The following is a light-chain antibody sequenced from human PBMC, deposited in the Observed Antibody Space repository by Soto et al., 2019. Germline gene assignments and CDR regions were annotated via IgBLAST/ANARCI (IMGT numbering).Light chain of an antibody. V-gene: IGKV3-20*01. CDR3: QQYGSSPWT. CDR2: GAS. CDR1: QSVTSTH. Sequence: EIVLTQSPGTLSLSPGERATLSCRASQSVTSTHLAWYQQKPGQAPRLLIYGASSRATGIPDRFSGSGSGTGFTLPISRLEPEDLAVYYCQQYGSSPWTFGQGTKVEIK. J-gene: IGKJ1*01.